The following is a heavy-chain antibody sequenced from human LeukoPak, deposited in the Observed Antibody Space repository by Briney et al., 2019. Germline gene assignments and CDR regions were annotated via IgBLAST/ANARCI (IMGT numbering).Heavy chain of an antibody. D-gene: IGHD3-3*01. CDR2: IYYSGSV. J-gene: IGHJ4*02. V-gene: IGHV4-39*01. CDR1: GGAINSRNQY. CDR3: ARRVATSGNFFDY. Sequence: PSETLSLTCTVVGGAINSRNQYWGWIHQSPGKGLEWIGSIYYSGSVNDNPSLQSRVTISVDTSRNQFSLKLTSMTVADTAVYYCARRVATSGNFFDYWGPGTLVTVSS.